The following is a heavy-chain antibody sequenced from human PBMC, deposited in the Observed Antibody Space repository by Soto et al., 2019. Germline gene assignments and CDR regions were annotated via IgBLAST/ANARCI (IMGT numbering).Heavy chain of an antibody. CDR1: GLTFRSYW. Sequence: GGSLRLSCVVSGLTFRSYWMSWVRQAPGKGLEWVANINQDGSESYYVDSVKGRFTISRGNAKNSLYLQMTSLRAEDTAVYYCARPARECSSPGCANWGQGTLVTVSS. V-gene: IGHV3-7*01. J-gene: IGHJ4*02. D-gene: IGHD2-2*01. CDR2: INQDGSES. CDR3: ARPARECSSPGCAN.